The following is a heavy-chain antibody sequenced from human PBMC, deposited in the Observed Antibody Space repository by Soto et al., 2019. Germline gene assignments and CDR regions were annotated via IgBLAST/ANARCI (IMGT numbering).Heavy chain of an antibody. V-gene: IGHV3-23*01. D-gene: IGHD3-3*01. CDR1: GFTFSSYA. CDR2: MSGSGGSA. Sequence: PGGSLRLSCAASGFTFSSYAMSWVRQAPGKGLEWVSGMSGSGGSAYKRDSGKGRFSISRDNSKQTLYLQMNSLRAEDTSLYYCAKGPIFGVENIYDYWGQGTLVTVSS. CDR3: AKGPIFGVENIYDY. J-gene: IGHJ4*02.